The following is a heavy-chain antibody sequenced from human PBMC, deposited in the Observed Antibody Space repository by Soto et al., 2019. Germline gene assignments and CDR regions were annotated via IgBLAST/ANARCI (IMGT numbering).Heavy chain of an antibody. CDR2: IGTSTSTV. D-gene: IGHD2-15*01. CDR3: ASDSAYSFDY. J-gene: IGHJ4*02. V-gene: IGHV3-48*01. CDR1: GFKFSDYS. Sequence: EVQLVESGGGLVQPGGSLRLSCTASGFKFSDYSMNWVRQAPGKGLEWASYIGTSTSTVYYAYSVEGRFSISRDNAKNSLYLQMNSMRADDTAVYYCASDSAYSFDYWGQGILVTVSP.